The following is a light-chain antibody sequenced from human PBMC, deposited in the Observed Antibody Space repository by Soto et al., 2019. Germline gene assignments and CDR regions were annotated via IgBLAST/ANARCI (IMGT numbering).Light chain of an antibody. Sequence: QSVLTQPPSVSAAPGQRVTISCSGSTSNIGNNYVSWYQQFPGTAPKLLIYEDNKRPSGIPDRFSGSKSGTSATLAITGLQTGDEAEYYCGTWDSSLSAGVFGGGTKVTVL. J-gene: IGLJ3*02. V-gene: IGLV1-51*02. CDR1: TSNIGNNY. CDR3: GTWDSSLSAGV. CDR2: EDN.